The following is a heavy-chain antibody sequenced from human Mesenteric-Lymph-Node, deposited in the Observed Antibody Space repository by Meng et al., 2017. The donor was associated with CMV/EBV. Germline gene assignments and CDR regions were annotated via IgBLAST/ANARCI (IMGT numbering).Heavy chain of an antibody. V-gene: IGHV4-59*04. D-gene: IGHD6-13*01. Sequence: SETLSLTCTVSGGSISSRYWNWIRQPPGKGLEWIGNFCYSGTTSYNPSLNSRVSMSVDTSKSRFSLTLTSVTAADTALYYCARDLAAAGIHWFDPWGQGTLVTVSS. CDR2: FCYSGTT. J-gene: IGHJ5*02. CDR1: GGSISSRY. CDR3: ARDLAAAGIHWFDP.